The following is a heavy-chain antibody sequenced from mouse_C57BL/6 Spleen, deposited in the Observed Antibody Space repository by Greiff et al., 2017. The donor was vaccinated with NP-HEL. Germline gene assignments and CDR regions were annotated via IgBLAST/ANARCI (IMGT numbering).Heavy chain of an antibody. CDR1: GYSFTDYN. D-gene: IGHD2-1*01. J-gene: IGHJ4*01. CDR2: INPNYGTT. Sequence: VQLKESGPELVKPGASVKISCKASGYSFTDYNMNWVKQSNGKSLEWIGVINPNYGTTSYNQKFKGKATLTVDQSSSTAYMQLNSLTSEDSAVYYCAKEGGGGNYGFYAMDYWGQGTSVTVSS. CDR3: AKEGGGGNYGFYAMDY. V-gene: IGHV1-39*01.